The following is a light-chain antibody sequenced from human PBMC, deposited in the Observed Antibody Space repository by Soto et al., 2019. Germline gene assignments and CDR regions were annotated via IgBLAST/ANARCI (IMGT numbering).Light chain of an antibody. CDR3: QQYGGSPGFT. J-gene: IGKJ3*01. Sequence: EIVLTQSPGTLSLSPGERATLSCRASQTACSNCLAWYQQKPGQAPRLLISGASNRATGIPDRFSGSGSGTDLTLTISRLEPEDFAVYYCQQYGGSPGFTFGPGTRVDIK. CDR2: GAS. CDR1: QTACSNC. V-gene: IGKV3-20*01.